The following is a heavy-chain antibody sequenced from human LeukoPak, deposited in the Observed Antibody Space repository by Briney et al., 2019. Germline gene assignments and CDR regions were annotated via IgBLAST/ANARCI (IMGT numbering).Heavy chain of an antibody. CDR1: GFTFSSYS. D-gene: IGHD3-22*01. J-gene: IGHJ4*02. V-gene: IGHV3-21*01. Sequence: GGSLRLSCAASGFTFSSYSMNWVRQAPGKGLEWVSSISSSSSYIYYADSVKGRFTISRDNAKNSLYLQMNSLRAEDTAVYYCXXXXXXXXDYNYYDSSGYPGYWGQGTLVTVSS. CDR2: ISSSSSYI. CDR3: XXXXXXXXDYNYYDSSGYPGY.